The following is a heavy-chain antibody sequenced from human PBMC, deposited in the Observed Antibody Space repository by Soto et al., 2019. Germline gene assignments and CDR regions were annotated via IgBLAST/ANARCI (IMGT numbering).Heavy chain of an antibody. Sequence: QVQLVESGGGVVQPGRSLRLSCAASGFTFSSYGMHWVRQAPGKGLEWVAVIWYDGSNKYYADSVKGRFTISRDNSKKSLYLQINSLRAEDTAVYYCARDSVAGCFALRGNDAFYIWGQGTMVTVSS. CDR2: IWYDGSNK. CDR1: GFTFSSYG. D-gene: IGHD6-19*01. J-gene: IGHJ3*02. V-gene: IGHV3-33*01. CDR3: ARDSVAGCFALRGNDAFYI.